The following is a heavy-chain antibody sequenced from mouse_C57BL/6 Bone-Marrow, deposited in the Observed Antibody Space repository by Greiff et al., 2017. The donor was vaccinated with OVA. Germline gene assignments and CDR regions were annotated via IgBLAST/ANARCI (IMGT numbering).Heavy chain of an antibody. V-gene: IGHV1-31*01. D-gene: IGHD1-1*01. Sequence: VQLKQSGPELVKPGASVKISCKASGYSFTGYYMHWVKQSHGNILDWIGYIYPYNGVSSYNQKFKGKATLTVDKSSSTAYMELRSLTSEDSAVYYCARPLYYGSSYAVFDYWGQGTTLTVSS. CDR2: IYPYNGVS. J-gene: IGHJ2*01. CDR1: GYSFTGYY. CDR3: ARPLYYGSSYAVFDY.